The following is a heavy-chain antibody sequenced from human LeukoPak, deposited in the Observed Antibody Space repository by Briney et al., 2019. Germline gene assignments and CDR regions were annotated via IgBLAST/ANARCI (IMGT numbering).Heavy chain of an antibody. J-gene: IGHJ6*02. CDR2: INPSISST. Sequence: ASVKVSCKASGYTFTSCYMHWVRQAPGQGLEWMRIINPSISSTTYAQKFQGRATMTRDTSTSTVYMELSSLRSDDTAVYYCARDLGIMVRGVAPYYHGLDVWGQGTTVTVSS. CDR1: GYTFTSCY. V-gene: IGHV1-46*01. CDR3: ARDLGIMVRGVAPYYHGLDV. D-gene: IGHD3-10*01.